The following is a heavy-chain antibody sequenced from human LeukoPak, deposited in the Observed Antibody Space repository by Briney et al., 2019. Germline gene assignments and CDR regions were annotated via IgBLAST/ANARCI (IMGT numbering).Heavy chain of an antibody. CDR3: ARNPSRSDTYFDL. V-gene: IGHV1-8*02. J-gene: IGHJ4*02. Sequence: ASVKVSCKASGYAFTDNEINLVRQASGQGLEWMGWTNPSSRNRAYAPKFEGRVTMTTDTSTSTAYMELRSLTSEDTAVYYCARNPSRSDTYFDLWGQGTLVTVSS. CDR1: GYAFTDNE. D-gene: IGHD5-18*01. CDR2: TNPSSRNR.